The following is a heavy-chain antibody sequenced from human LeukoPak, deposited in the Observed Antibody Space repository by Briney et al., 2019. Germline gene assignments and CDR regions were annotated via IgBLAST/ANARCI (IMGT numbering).Heavy chain of an antibody. CDR1: GGSISSYY. CDR2: IYYSGST. CDR3: ARGFSITMVRGAPNWFDP. J-gene: IGHJ5*02. V-gene: IGHV4-59*01. D-gene: IGHD3-10*01. Sequence: PSETLSLTCTVSGGSISSYYWSWIRQPPGKGLEWIGYIYYSGSTNYNPSLKSRVTISVDTSKNQFSLKLSSVTAADTAVYYCARGFSITMVRGAPNWFDPWGQGTLVTVSS.